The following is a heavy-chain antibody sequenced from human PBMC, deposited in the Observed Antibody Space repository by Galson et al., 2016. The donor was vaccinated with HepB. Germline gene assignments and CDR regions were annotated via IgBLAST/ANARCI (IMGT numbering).Heavy chain of an antibody. CDR2: IFHSGTT. J-gene: IGHJ4*02. CDR3: ARDFLQYSDSSGYHHVSG. V-gene: IGHV4-4*02. CDR1: GGSISNDDW. Sequence: SETLSLTCAVSGGSISNDDWWSWVRQPPGKGLEWIGEIFHSGTTNYNPSLKSRVTKSVDKSKNQFSLKLSSVTAADTAVYYCARDFLQYSDSSGYHHVSGWGQGALVTVSS. D-gene: IGHD3-22*01.